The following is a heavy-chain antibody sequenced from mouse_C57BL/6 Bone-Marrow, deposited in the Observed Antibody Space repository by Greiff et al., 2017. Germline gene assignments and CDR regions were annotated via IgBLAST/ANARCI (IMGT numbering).Heavy chain of an antibody. CDR3: ARGLTGYFDY. CDR1: GFTFSSYA. Sequence: EVKLMESGGGLVKPGGSLKLSCAASGFTFSSYAMSWVRQTPEKRLEWVATISDGGSYTYYPDNVKGRFTISRDNAKNNQYLQMSHLKSEDTAMYYCARGLTGYFDYWGQGTTLTVSS. CDR2: ISDGGSYT. V-gene: IGHV5-4*03. J-gene: IGHJ2*01.